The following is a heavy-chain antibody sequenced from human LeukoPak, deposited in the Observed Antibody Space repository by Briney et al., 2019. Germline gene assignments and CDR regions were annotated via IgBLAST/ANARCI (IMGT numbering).Heavy chain of an antibody. Sequence: NENGANTHYADSVQGRFIISRDNSKNTLYLQMSSLRVEDTAVYYCAKDAQHDDVWGPGTTVTVSS. CDR3: AKDAQHDDV. V-gene: IGHV3-23*01. CDR2: NENGANT. D-gene: IGHD3-16*01. J-gene: IGHJ6*02.